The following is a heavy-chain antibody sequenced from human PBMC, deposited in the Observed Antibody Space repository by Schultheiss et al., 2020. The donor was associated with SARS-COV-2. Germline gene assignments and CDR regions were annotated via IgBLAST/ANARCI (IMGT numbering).Heavy chain of an antibody. V-gene: IGHV3-48*01. CDR2: ISSSSSTI. D-gene: IGHD1-26*01. CDR3: ARESIVGATRRGYYGMDV. J-gene: IGHJ6*02. CDR1: GFTFSSYS. Sequence: GESLKISCAASGFTFSSYSMNCVRQAPGKGLEWVSYISSSSSTIYYADSVKGRFTISRDNAKNSLYLQMNSLRAEDTAVYYCARESIVGATRRGYYGMDVWGQGTTVTVSS.